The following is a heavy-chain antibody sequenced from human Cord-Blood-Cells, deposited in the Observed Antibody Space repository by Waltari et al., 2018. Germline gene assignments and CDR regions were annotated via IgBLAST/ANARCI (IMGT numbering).Heavy chain of an antibody. CDR3: ATDSWDSSSSGAFDI. D-gene: IGHD6-6*01. J-gene: IGHJ3*02. V-gene: IGHV1-24*01. CDR2: FEPEDGET. Sequence: QVQLVQSGAEVKKTGASVKVSCKVSGYTLTELSMHWVRQAPGKGLEWRGGFEPEDGETIYAQKFQGRVTMTEDTCTDTAYMELSSLRSEDTAVYYCATDSWDSSSSGAFDIWGQGTMVTVSS. CDR1: GYTLTELS.